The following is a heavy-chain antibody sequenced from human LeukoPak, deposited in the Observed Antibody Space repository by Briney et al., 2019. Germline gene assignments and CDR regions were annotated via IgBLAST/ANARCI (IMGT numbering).Heavy chain of an antibody. V-gene: IGHV3-23*01. D-gene: IGHD3-10*01. CDR2: ISGSGGST. Sequence: PGGSLRLSCAASGFTFSSYAMSWVRQAPGKGLEWVSAISGSGGSTYYADSVKGRFTISRDNSKNTLYLQMNSLRAEDTAVSYCAKAYPTYYYGSASYLTPFDYWGQGTLVTVSS. J-gene: IGHJ4*02. CDR3: AKAYPTYYYGSASYLTPFDY. CDR1: GFTFSSYA.